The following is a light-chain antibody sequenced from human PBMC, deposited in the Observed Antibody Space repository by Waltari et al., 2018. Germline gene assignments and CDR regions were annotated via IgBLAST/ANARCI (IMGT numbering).Light chain of an antibody. Sequence: QSVMTQPPSASGTPGQRVTISCSGSSSNIGNNHVYWYQLLPGTAPKLLIYRNNQRPSGVPDRFSGSKSGTSASLAISGLRSEDEADYYCGGWDDSLNGWVFGGGTKLTVL. V-gene: IGLV1-47*01. CDR3: GGWDDSLNGWV. J-gene: IGLJ3*02. CDR2: RNN. CDR1: SSNIGNNH.